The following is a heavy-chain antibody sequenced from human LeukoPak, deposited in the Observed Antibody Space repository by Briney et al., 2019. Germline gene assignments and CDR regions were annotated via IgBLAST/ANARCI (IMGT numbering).Heavy chain of an antibody. CDR1: GYTFTSYF. CDR3: TREERRLHHNWFDP. V-gene: IGHV1-46*01. Sequence: GASVTVSCKASGYTFTSYFMHWVRQAPGQGLEWMGVINPSGGTTNYARKFQARLTMTRDTSTSTVYMELSSLRSEDTAVYYCTREERRLHHNWFDPWGQGTLVTVSS. J-gene: IGHJ5*02. CDR2: INPSGGTT. D-gene: IGHD5-24*01.